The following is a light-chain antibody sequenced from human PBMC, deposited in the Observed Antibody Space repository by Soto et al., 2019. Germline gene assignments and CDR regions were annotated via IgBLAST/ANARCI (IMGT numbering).Light chain of an antibody. CDR1: QSVRTK. Sequence: IVMTQSPDTLYVPPPEAATLSCRASQSVRTKLAWYQQKAGQAPRLLIYGASTRATGIPDRFSGSGSGTEFTLTISSLQSEDFAVYYCQQYYSGWTFGQGTKVDIK. CDR2: GAS. V-gene: IGKV3-15*01. J-gene: IGKJ1*01. CDR3: QQYYSGWT.